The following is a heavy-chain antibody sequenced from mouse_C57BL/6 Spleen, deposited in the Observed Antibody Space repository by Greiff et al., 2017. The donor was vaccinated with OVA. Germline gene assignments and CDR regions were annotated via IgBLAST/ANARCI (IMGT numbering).Heavy chain of an antibody. V-gene: IGHV1-64*01. CDR1: GYTFTSYW. CDR2: IHPNSGST. J-gene: IGHJ4*01. D-gene: IGHD2-1*01. CDR3: ARSEGNYEGAMDY. Sequence: QVQLKQPGAELVKPGASVKLSCKASGYTFTSYWMHWVKQRLGQGLEWIGMIHPNSGSTNYNEKFKSKATLTVDKSSSTAYMQLSSLTSEDSAVYYCARSEGNYEGAMDYWGQGTSVTVSS.